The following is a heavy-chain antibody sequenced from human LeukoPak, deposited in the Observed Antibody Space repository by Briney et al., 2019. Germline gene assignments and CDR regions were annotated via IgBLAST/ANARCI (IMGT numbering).Heavy chain of an antibody. D-gene: IGHD4-17*01. CDR2: INHRGST. Sequence: SETLSLTCAVYGGSFSGYYWSWIRQPPGKGLEWIGEINHRGSTNYNPSLKSRVTISVDTSKNQFSLKLSSVTAADTAVYYCARDSVTRPFDYWGQGTLVTVSS. V-gene: IGHV4-34*01. CDR3: ARDSVTRPFDY. J-gene: IGHJ4*02. CDR1: GGSFSGYY.